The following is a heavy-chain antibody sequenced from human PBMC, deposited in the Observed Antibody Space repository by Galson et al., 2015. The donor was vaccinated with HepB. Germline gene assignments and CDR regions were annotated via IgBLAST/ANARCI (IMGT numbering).Heavy chain of an antibody. Sequence: SETLSLTCTVSGASISSSLYYWVWVRQPPEKGLEWIGSIYYTGNTYYKSSLKSRVTISADMSKNQFSLKVNSVTAADTAVYYCARAAGDGSTYANDYWGQGALVTVSS. CDR2: IYYTGNT. J-gene: IGHJ4*02. CDR3: ARAAGDGSTYANDY. D-gene: IGHD2/OR15-2a*01. CDR1: GASISSSLYY. V-gene: IGHV4-39*07.